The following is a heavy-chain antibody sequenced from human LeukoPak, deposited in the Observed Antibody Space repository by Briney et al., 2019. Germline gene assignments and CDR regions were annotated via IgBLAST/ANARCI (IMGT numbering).Heavy chain of an antibody. Sequence: GGSLRLSCAASGFTFSSYAMSWVRQAPGKGLEWVSVISDSGGSTHYADSVKGRFTISRDNSKNMLYLQMNSLRAEDTAVYYCATAYSYGYIRYCGQGTLVTVSS. CDR2: ISDSGGST. CDR3: ATAYSYGYIRY. CDR1: GFTFSSYA. D-gene: IGHD5-18*01. J-gene: IGHJ4*02. V-gene: IGHV3-23*01.